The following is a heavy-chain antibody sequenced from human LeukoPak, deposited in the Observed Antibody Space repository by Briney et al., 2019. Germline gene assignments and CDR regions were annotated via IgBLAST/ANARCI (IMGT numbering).Heavy chain of an antibody. D-gene: IGHD6-19*01. CDR1: GASIDTYY. CDR3: ASRSGWFTFDI. Sequence: PSETLSLTCTVSGASIDTYYWSWIRQPPGEGLEWIGYIFDSGDPNYNPSLKSRLTISLDTAKNQFSLRLRSVTAADTAVYYCASRSGWFTFDIWGQGTMVTVSS. J-gene: IGHJ3*02. V-gene: IGHV4-59*01. CDR2: IFDSGDP.